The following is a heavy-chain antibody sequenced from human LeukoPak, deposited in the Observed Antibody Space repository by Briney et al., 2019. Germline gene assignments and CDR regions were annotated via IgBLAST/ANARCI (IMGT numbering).Heavy chain of an antibody. CDR1: GFTFSSFW. D-gene: IGHD3-10*01. CDR2: IKQDGSEK. CDR3: ARDPPRHYDYASGSYQGEIDY. J-gene: IGHJ4*02. Sequence: GGSLRLSCAASGFTFSSFWMSWVRLAPGKGLEWVANIKQDGSEKYYVDSVKGRFTISRDNAKNSLYLQLNSLRAEDTAVYYCARDPPRHYDYASGSYQGEIDYWGQGTLVTVSS. V-gene: IGHV3-7*01.